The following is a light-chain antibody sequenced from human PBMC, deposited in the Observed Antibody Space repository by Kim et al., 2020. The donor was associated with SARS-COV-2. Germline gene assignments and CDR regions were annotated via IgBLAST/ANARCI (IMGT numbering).Light chain of an antibody. V-gene: IGLV8-61*01. CDR2: STK. Sequence: QTVVTQEPSLSVSPGGTVTLTCGLTSGAVSTAYYASWYQQTPGQAPRTLVHSTKTRSSGVPDRFSGSILGDKAALTITGAQADDESDYYCVLYMGDAMVFGGGTQLTVL. CDR3: VLYMGDAMV. J-gene: IGLJ2*01. CDR1: SGAVSTAYY.